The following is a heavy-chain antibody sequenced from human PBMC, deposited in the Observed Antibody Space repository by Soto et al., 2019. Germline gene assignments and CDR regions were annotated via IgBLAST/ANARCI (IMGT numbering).Heavy chain of an antibody. Sequence: QVQLVQSGAEVKKPGASVKVSCKASGYTFTSYDINWVRQATGQGLEWMGWMNPNSGNTGYAQKFQGRVTMTRNTSISTAYMELSSLRSEDTAVYYCARPYEPYCINGVCLGFDPWGQGTLVTVSS. J-gene: IGHJ5*02. D-gene: IGHD2-8*01. CDR1: GYTFTSYD. CDR3: ARPYEPYCINGVCLGFDP. CDR2: MNPNSGNT. V-gene: IGHV1-8*01.